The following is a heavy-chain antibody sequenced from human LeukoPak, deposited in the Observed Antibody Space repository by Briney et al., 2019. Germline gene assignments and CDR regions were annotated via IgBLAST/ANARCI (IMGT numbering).Heavy chain of an antibody. CDR2: IKNDGSNK. CDR3: ARDSGWYYFDY. Sequence: GGSLRLSCTASGFTFSSYSMSWVRQTPGKGLEWVSHIKNDGSNKYYADSVKGRFTISRDNAENSLYLQMNSLRAEDTAVYYCARDSGWYYFDYWGQGTLVTVSS. CDR1: GFTFSSYS. D-gene: IGHD6-19*01. V-gene: IGHV3-7*01. J-gene: IGHJ4*02.